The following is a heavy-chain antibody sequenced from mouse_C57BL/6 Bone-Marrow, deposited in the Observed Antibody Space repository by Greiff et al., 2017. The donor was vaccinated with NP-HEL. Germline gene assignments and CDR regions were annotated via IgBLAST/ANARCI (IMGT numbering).Heavy chain of an antibody. CDR2: INPGSGGT. J-gene: IGHJ3*01. CDR1: GYAFTNYL. CDR3: ARKDYYGSSSFAY. D-gene: IGHD1-1*01. Sequence: QVHVKQSGAELVRPGTSVKVSCKASGYAFTNYLIEWVKQRPGQGLEWIGVINPGSGGTNYNEKFKGKATLTADKSSSTAYMQLSSLTSEDSAVYFCARKDYYGSSSFAYWGQGTLVTVSA. V-gene: IGHV1-54*01.